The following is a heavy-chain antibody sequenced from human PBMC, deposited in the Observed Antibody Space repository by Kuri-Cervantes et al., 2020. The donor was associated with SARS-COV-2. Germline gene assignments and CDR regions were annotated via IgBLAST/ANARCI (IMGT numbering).Heavy chain of an antibody. CDR3: ARQMMSSITIFGVVITRNWFDP. CDR1: GGSISSSSYY. J-gene: IGHJ5*02. CDR2: IYYSGST. D-gene: IGHD3-3*01. Sequence: SETLSLTGTASGGSISSSSYYWGWIRQPPGKGLEWVGSIYYSGSTYYNPSLKSRVTISVDTSKNQFSLKLSSVTAADTAAYYCARQMMSSITIFGVVITRNWFDPWGQGTLVTVSS. V-gene: IGHV4-39*01.